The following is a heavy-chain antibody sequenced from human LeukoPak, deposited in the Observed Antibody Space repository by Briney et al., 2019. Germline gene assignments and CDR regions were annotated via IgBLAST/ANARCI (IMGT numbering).Heavy chain of an antibody. J-gene: IGHJ4*02. D-gene: IGHD3-22*01. Sequence: PGGSLRLSCAASGFTFSNAWMSWVRQAPGKGLEWVGRIKSKTDGGTTDYAAPVKGRFTISRDDSKNTLYLQMNSLKTEDTAVYYCTRQWLLQYPFDYWGQGTLVTASS. CDR3: TRQWLLQYPFDY. CDR1: GFTFSNAW. V-gene: IGHV3-15*01. CDR2: IKSKTDGGTT.